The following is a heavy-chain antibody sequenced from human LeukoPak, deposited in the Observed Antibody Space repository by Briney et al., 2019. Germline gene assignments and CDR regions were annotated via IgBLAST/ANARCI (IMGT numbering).Heavy chain of an antibody. CDR3: ARVVAEAASYYYYGMDV. D-gene: IGHD6-13*01. J-gene: IGHJ6*02. CDR1: GGTFSSYA. Sequence: SVKVSCKASGGTFSSYAISWVRQSPGQGLEWMGRIIPILGIANYAQKFQGRVTITADKSTSIAYMELSSLRSEDTAVYYCARVVAEAASYYYYGMDVWGQGTTVTVSS. CDR2: IIPILGIA. V-gene: IGHV1-69*04.